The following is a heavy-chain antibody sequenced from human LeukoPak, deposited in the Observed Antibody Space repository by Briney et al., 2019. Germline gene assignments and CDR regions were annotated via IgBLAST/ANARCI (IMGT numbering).Heavy chain of an antibody. CDR3: ARIDAFDI. J-gene: IGHJ3*02. Sequence: GGSLRLSCAASGFTFSNYNMNWVRQAPGKGLEWVSYISSRGSYTYYANSVKGRFTISRDNAKNSLYLQMNSLRAEDTAVYYCARIDAFDIWGQGTMVTVSS. V-gene: IGHV3-21*06. CDR2: ISSRGSYT. CDR1: GFTFSNYN.